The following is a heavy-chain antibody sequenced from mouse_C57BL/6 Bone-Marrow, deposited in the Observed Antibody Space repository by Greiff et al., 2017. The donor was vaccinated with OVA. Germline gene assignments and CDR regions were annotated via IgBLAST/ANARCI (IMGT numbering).Heavy chain of an antibody. CDR1: GYTFTSYW. CDR2: IHPNSGST. D-gene: IGHD3-3*01. J-gene: IGHJ2*01. V-gene: IGHV1-64*01. Sequence: QVQLQQPGAELVKPGASVKLSCKASGYTFTSYWMHWVKQRPGQGLEWIGIIHPNSGSTNYNEKFKSKATLTVDKSSSTAYMQLSSLTSEDSAVYYCATAYVAVETLDYWGQGTTLTVSS. CDR3: ATAYVAVETLDY.